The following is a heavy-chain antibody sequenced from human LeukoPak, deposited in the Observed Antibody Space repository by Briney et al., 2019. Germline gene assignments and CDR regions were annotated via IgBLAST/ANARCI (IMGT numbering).Heavy chain of an antibody. CDR2: INSDGSST. CDR3: ARVGGSNAFDI. D-gene: IGHD1-26*01. CDR1: GFTFSSYW. Sequence: GGSLRLSCAASGFTFSSYWVHWVRQAPGKGLVWVSPINSDGSSTSYADSVKGRFAISRDNAKNTLSLQMNSLRAEDTAVYYCARVGGSNAFDIWGQGTMVIVSS. V-gene: IGHV3-74*01. J-gene: IGHJ3*02.